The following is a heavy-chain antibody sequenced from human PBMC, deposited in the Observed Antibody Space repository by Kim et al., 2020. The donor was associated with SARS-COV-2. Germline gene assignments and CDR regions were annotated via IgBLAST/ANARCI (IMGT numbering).Heavy chain of an antibody. V-gene: IGHV2-70*11. CDR2: IDWDDDQ. J-gene: IGHJ4*02. CDR3: ARIRCSCSSTSCQAAYFDY. D-gene: IGHD2-2*01. CDR1: GFSLSTSGIC. Sequence: SGPTLVNPTQTLTLTCTFSGFSLSTSGICVTWIRQPPGKALEWLARIDWDDDQYYSTSVKTRLTISKDTSKNQVVLTMTNMDPVDTATYYCARIRCSCSSTSCQAAYFDYWGQGTLVTVSS.